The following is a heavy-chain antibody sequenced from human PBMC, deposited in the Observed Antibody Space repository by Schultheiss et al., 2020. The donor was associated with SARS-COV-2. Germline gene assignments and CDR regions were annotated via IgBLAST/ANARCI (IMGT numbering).Heavy chain of an antibody. CDR1: GGSISSGDYY. J-gene: IGHJ5*02. D-gene: IGHD3-3*01. V-gene: IGHV4-30-4*01. Sequence: SETLSLTCTVSGGSISSGDYYWGWIRQPPGKGLEWIGYIYYSGSTYYNPSLKSRVTISVDTSKNQFSLKLSSVTAADTAVYYCARGLGFWECLLSGCFDPGGREPLVTVS. CDR3: ARGLGFWECLLSGCFDP. CDR2: IYYSGST.